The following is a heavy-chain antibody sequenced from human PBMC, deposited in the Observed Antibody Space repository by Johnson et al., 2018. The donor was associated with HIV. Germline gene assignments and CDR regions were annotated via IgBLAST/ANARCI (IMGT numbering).Heavy chain of an antibody. V-gene: IGHV3-15*01. Sequence: VQLVESVGGLVKPGGSLRLSCAASGFTFSNAWMSWVRQAPGKGLEWVGRIKRKTDGGTPDYAAPVKGRFTISRDNTKNSLYLQMNSLRAEDTAVYYCAKGTLYSSSSRAFDIWGQGTMVTVSS. D-gene: IGHD6-6*01. CDR2: IKRKTDGGTP. CDR1: GFTFSNAW. J-gene: IGHJ3*02. CDR3: AKGTLYSSSSRAFDI.